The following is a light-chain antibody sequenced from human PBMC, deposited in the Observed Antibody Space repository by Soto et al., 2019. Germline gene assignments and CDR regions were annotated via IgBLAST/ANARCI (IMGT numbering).Light chain of an antibody. Sequence: QSVLAQPASVSGSPGQSITISCTGTSSDVGAYASVSWYQQHPHKAPQVLIYKGTRRPSGVSNRFSGSTSGNAASLTISGLQADDEADYFCCSSAPESTYVFGTGTKLTVL. CDR2: KGT. CDR3: CSSAPESTYV. CDR1: SSDVGAYAS. J-gene: IGLJ1*01. V-gene: IGLV2-23*01.